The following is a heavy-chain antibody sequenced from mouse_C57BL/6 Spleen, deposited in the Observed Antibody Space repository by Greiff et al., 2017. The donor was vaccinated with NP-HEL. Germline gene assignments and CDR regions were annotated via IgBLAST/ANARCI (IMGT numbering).Heavy chain of an antibody. D-gene: IGHD1-1*01. CDR3: ARRYYYGSMDY. J-gene: IGHJ4*01. V-gene: IGHV1-19*01. Sequence: EVQLQQSGPVLVKPGASVKMSCKASGYTFTDYYMNWVKQSPGKSLEWIGVINPYNGGTSYNQKFKGKATLTVDKSSSTAYMELNSLTSEDSAVYYCARRYYYGSMDYWGQGTSVTVSS. CDR2: INPYNGGT. CDR1: GYTFTDYY.